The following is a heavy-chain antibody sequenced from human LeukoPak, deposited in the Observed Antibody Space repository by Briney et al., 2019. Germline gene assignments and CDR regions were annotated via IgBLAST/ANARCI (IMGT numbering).Heavy chain of an antibody. V-gene: IGHV3-53*01. D-gene: IGHD1-26*01. CDR2: IYSGGST. CDR1: GFTVSSNY. CDR3: ARGERGSYYFDY. Sequence: GGSLRLSCAASGFTVSSNYMSWVRQAPGKGLEWVSVIYSGGSTYYADSVKGRFTISRDNSKNTLYLQMNSLRAEDTAVDYCARGERGSYYFDYWGQGTLVTVSS. J-gene: IGHJ4*02.